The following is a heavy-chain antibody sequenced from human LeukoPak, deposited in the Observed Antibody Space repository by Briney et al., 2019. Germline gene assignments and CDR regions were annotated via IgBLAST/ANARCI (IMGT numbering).Heavy chain of an antibody. CDR2: ISGGGSST. J-gene: IGHJ4*02. V-gene: IGHV3-23*01. CDR1: GFTFSSYD. Sequence: PGGSLRLSCAASGFTFSSYDMSWVRQAPGKGLEWVSAISGGGSSTYYADSVKGLFTISRDNSKNTLYLQMNSLRAEDTAVYYCAKDKATVTWFDYWGQGTLVTVSS. CDR3: AKDKATVTWFDY. D-gene: IGHD4-17*01.